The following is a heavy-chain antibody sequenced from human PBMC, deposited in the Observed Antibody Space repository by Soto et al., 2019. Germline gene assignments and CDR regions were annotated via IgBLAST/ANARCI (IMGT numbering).Heavy chain of an antibody. CDR1: GFTFSSYA. Sequence: PGGSLRLSCAASGFTFSSYAMSWVRQAPGKGLEWVSAISGSGGSTYYADSVKGRFTIPRDNSKNTLYLQMNSLRAEDTAVYYCAKPLYCSGGSCSSWFDPWGQGTLVTVSS. D-gene: IGHD2-15*01. CDR3: AKPLYCSGGSCSSWFDP. CDR2: ISGSGGST. J-gene: IGHJ5*02. V-gene: IGHV3-23*01.